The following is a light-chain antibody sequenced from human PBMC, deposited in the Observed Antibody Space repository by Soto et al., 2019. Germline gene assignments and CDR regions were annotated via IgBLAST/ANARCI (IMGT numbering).Light chain of an antibody. CDR3: QQDNTWPLT. CDR2: DAS. CDR1: QSVYSN. V-gene: IGKV3-15*01. Sequence: ETVMTQSPATLSVSPGERPTLSCRASQSVYSNLAWYQQKPGQAPRLLIYDASTRATGIPARFSGSGSGTEFTLTISSLQSEDFAVYYCQQDNTWPLTVGTGTKVDIK. J-gene: IGKJ3*01.